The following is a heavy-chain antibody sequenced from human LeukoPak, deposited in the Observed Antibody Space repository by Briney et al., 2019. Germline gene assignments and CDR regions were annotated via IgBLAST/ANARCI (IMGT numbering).Heavy chain of an antibody. J-gene: IGHJ4*02. CDR1: GFTFSSYW. CDR2: IKQDGGDK. D-gene: IGHD2-21*01. CDR3: ARSKSILCDY. V-gene: IGHV3-7*05. Sequence: GGSLILSCAASGFTFSSYWMTWVRQAPGKGLEWVANIKQDGGDKYYVDSVKGRFTISRDNAKNSLYLQMNSLRAEDTAVYYCARSKSILCDYWGQGTLVTVSS.